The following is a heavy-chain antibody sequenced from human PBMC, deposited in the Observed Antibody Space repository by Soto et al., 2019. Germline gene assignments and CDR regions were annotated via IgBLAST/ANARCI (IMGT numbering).Heavy chain of an antibody. CDR3: ARLTSSTGTSNYFYYGMDV. CDR1: GFSLSTNGMG. Sequence: SGPTLVNPQQPPTLTCTYSGFSLSTNGMGVSWCRHSPGKALEWLALIDCDDDKYYSTSLKTRLTISKDASKNQVVLTMTNMDPVDTATFYCARLTSSTGTSNYFYYGMDVWGQGTTVTVSS. V-gene: IGHV2-70*01. CDR2: IDCDDDK. J-gene: IGHJ6*02. D-gene: IGHD1-7*01.